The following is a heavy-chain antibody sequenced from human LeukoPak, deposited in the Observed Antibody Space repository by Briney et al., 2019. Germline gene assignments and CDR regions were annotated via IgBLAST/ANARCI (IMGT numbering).Heavy chain of an antibody. CDR3: ATDWLPPQPSDY. D-gene: IGHD3-9*01. CDR1: GFTFSSYS. V-gene: IGHV3-21*01. Sequence: GGSLRLSWAASGFTFSSYSMNWVRQAPEKGLEWVSSISSSSSYIYYADSVKGRFTISRDNAKNSLYLQMNSLRAEDTAVYYCATDWLPPQPSDYWGQGTLVTVSS. J-gene: IGHJ4*02. CDR2: ISSSSSYI.